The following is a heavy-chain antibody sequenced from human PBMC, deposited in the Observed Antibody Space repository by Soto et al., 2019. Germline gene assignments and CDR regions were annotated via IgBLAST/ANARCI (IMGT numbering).Heavy chain of an antibody. V-gene: IGHV1-2*04. CDR3: ARERLGLDTYTTYYYYGMDV. Sequence: ASVKVSCKASGYTFTGYYMHWVRQAPGQGLEWMGWINPNSGGTNYAQKFQGWVTMTRDTSISTAYMELSRLRSDDTAVYYCARERLGLDTYTTYYYYGMDVWGQGTTVTVSS. J-gene: IGHJ6*02. D-gene: IGHD5-18*01. CDR2: INPNSGGT. CDR1: GYTFTGYY.